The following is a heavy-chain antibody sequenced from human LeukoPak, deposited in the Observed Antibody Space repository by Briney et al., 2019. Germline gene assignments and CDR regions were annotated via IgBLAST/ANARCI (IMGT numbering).Heavy chain of an antibody. CDR3: AREMDYGDYPPLSMDV. V-gene: IGHV3-21*01. Sequence: GGSLRLSCAASGFTFSSYSMNWVRQAPGKGLEWVSSISSSSSYIYYADSVKGRFTISRDNAKNSLYLQMNSLRAEDTAVYYCAREMDYGDYPPLSMDVWGQGTTVTVSS. J-gene: IGHJ6*02. CDR1: GFTFSSYS. CDR2: ISSSSSYI. D-gene: IGHD4-17*01.